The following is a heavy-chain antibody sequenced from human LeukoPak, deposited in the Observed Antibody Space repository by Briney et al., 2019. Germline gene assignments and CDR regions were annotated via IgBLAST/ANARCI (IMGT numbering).Heavy chain of an antibody. CDR3: ARSMTTVATSPYY. Sequence: PGGSLRLSCVASGFIVSSNYLNWVRQAPGKGLEWLSIIYVGDNVYYADSVKGRFTISRDNSKSTLYLQMNSLRAEDTAVYYCARSMTTVATSPYYWGQGTLVTVSS. CDR2: IYVGDNV. CDR1: GFIVSSNY. J-gene: IGHJ4*02. V-gene: IGHV3-53*01. D-gene: IGHD4-17*01.